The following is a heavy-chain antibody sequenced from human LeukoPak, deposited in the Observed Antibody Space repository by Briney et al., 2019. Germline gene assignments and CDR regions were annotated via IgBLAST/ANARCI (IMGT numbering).Heavy chain of an antibody. V-gene: IGHV3-23*01. D-gene: IGHD1-26*01. J-gene: IGHJ2*01. CDR3: AIPRGVRTGGGRYFDL. Sequence: GGSLRLSCAVSGFTFTSYSMSWIRQAPGKGLEWVAAIKAGGENKYYADSVKGRFTISRDNSKNSLYLQMNSLRAEGTATYYCAIPRGVRTGGGRYFDLWGRGTPVTVSS. CDR1: GFTFTSYS. CDR2: IKAGGENK.